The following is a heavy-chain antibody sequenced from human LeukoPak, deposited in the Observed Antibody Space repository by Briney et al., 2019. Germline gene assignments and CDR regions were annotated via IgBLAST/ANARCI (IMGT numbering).Heavy chain of an antibody. D-gene: IGHD2-21*02. Sequence: GGSLRLSCAASGFTFDDYAMHWVRQAPGKGLEWVSGISWNSGSIGYADSVKGQFTISRDNAKNSLYLQMNSLRAEDTAVYYCAREVTPYYWGQGTLVTVSS. CDR2: ISWNSGSI. CDR3: AREVTPYY. J-gene: IGHJ4*02. V-gene: IGHV3-9*01. CDR1: GFTFDDYA.